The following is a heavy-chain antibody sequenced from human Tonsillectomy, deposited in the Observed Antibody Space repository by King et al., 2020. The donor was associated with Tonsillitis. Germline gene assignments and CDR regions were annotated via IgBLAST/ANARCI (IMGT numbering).Heavy chain of an antibody. Sequence: VQLVESGGGLVQPGGSLRLSCAASGFTFSSYAMSWVRQAPGKGLEWVSAIIGSGSSTYYADSVKGRFTISRDNSKNTLYLQMNSLRAEDTAVYYCAKGRGYCTGGSCYSDYWGQGTLVTVSS. D-gene: IGHD2-15*01. CDR2: IIGSGSST. J-gene: IGHJ4*02. V-gene: IGHV3-23*04. CDR3: AKGRGYCTGGSCYSDY. CDR1: GFTFSSYA.